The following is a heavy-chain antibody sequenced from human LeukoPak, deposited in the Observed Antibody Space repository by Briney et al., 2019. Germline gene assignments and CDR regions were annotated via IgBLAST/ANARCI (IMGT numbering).Heavy chain of an antibody. Sequence: ASVKVSCKVSGYTLTELSMHWVRQAPGKELEWMGGFDPEDGETIYAQKFQGRVTMTEDTSTDTAYMELSSLRSEDTAVYYCATLPIAVAGTNFDYWGQGTLVTVSS. CDR1: GYTLTELS. CDR2: FDPEDGET. CDR3: ATLPIAVAGTNFDY. V-gene: IGHV1-24*01. D-gene: IGHD6-19*01. J-gene: IGHJ4*02.